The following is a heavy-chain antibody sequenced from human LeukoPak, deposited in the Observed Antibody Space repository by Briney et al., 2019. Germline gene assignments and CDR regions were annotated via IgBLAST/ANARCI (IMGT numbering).Heavy chain of an antibody. CDR3: ARDGGWYQLLWWFDP. Sequence: ASVKVSCKASGYTFTGYYMHWVRQAPGRGLEWMGWINPNSGATKYAQKFQGRVTMTRDTSISTAYMEVSRLRFDETAVYYCARDGGWYQLLWWFDPWGQGTLVTVSS. J-gene: IGHJ5*02. CDR1: GYTFTGYY. CDR2: INPNSGAT. V-gene: IGHV1-2*02. D-gene: IGHD2-2*01.